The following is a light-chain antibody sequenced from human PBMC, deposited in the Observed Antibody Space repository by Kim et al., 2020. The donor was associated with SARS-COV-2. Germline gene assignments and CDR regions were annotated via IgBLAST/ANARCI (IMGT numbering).Light chain of an antibody. J-gene: IGLJ2*01. CDR1: SSNIGSNS. Sequence: QLVLTQSPSASGTPGQRVSISCSGSSSNIGSNSVNWYQQIPGTAPRLLIYRNSQRPSGVPDRFSGSKSGTSASLAISGLQSEDEADYNCAAWDDSLNALIFGGGTQLTVL. CDR3: AAWDDSLNALI. CDR2: RNS. V-gene: IGLV1-44*01.